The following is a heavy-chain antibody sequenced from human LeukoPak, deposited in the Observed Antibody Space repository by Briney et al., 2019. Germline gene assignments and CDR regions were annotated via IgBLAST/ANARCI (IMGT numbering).Heavy chain of an antibody. CDR2: IYYSGGT. CDR3: ARAGGYDFWSGYTFDY. Sequence: SETLSLTCTVSGGSISSYYWSWIRQPPGKGLEWIGYIYYSGGTNYNPSLKSRVTISVDTSKNQFSLKLSSVTAADTAVYYCARAGGYDFWSGYTFDYWGQGTLVTVSS. D-gene: IGHD3-3*01. V-gene: IGHV4-59*01. CDR1: GGSISSYY. J-gene: IGHJ4*02.